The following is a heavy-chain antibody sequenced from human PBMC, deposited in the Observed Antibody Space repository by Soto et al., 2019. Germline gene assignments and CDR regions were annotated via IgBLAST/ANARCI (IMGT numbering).Heavy chain of an antibody. Sequence: QVQLQESGPGLVQPSQTLSLTCTVSGGSISSGGYYWSWIRQHPGTGLEWIGHISYSGSTYYNTSLMSRVTRSVATSRNPFSLIVHSVTAAHTAVYSCARGVLHWGQGTLVTVSS. V-gene: IGHV4-31*03. J-gene: IGHJ4*01. CDR2: ISYSGST. CDR1: GGSISSGGYY. CDR3: ARGVLH.